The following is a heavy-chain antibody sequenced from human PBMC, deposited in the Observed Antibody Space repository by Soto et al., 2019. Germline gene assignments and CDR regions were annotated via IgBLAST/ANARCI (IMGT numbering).Heavy chain of an antibody. J-gene: IGHJ6*02. CDR3: GRETIGAAAVYYGMDV. CDR2: INHSGST. Sequence: SETLSLTCAVYGGSFSGYYWSWIRQPPGKGLEWIGEINHSGSTNYNPSLKSRVTISVDTSKNQFSLKLSSVTAADTAVYYCGRETIGAAAVYYGMDVWGQGTTVTVSS. V-gene: IGHV4-34*01. CDR1: GGSFSGYY. D-gene: IGHD6-13*01.